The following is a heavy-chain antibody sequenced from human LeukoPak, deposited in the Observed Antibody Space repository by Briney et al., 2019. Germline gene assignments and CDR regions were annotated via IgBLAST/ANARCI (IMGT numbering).Heavy chain of an antibody. Sequence: SETLSLTCTVSGGSISSYYWCWIRQPPGKGLEWIGYIYYSGSTNYNPSLKSRVTISVDTSKNQFSLKLSSVTAADTAVYYCARVGSSGYSFSYAFDIWGQGTMVTVSS. D-gene: IGHD3-22*01. V-gene: IGHV4-59*01. CDR2: IYYSGST. CDR3: ARVGSSGYSFSYAFDI. CDR1: GGSISSYY. J-gene: IGHJ3*02.